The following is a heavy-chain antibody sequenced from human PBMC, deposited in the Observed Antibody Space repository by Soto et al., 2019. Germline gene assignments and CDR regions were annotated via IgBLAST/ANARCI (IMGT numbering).Heavy chain of an antibody. D-gene: IGHD5-12*01. CDR3: ARTDIVTTNCFDP. V-gene: IGHV4-34*02. Sequence: QVHLQQWGAGLLKPSETLSLTCAVYGESFIGYYWTWIRQPPGKGLEWMGEINHRGSANYNPSRKSRVTIAVDTSNNQFSLKLSSVTAADTSVYYCARTDIVTTNCFDPWGQGTLVTVSS. CDR1: GESFIGYY. CDR2: INHRGSA. J-gene: IGHJ5*02.